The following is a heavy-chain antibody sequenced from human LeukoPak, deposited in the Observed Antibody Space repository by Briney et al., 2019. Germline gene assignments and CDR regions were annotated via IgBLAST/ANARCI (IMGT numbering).Heavy chain of an antibody. Sequence: PGGSLRLSCAASGFTFTNYGIHWVRQAPGKGLEWLAFIRYDGTNRYYADSVKGRFTISRDNSKNTLYLQMNSLRAEDTAVYYCARAAGILTGYPFDYWGQGTLVTVSS. CDR2: IRYDGTNR. CDR3: ARAAGILTGYPFDY. J-gene: IGHJ4*02. V-gene: IGHV3-30*02. D-gene: IGHD3-9*01. CDR1: GFTFTNYG.